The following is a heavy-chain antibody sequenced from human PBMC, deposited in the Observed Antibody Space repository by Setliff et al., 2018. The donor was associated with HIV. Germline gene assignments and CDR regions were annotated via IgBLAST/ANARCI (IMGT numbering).Heavy chain of an antibody. Sequence: PGGSLRLSCAASGFTFSSYGMHWVRQAPGKGLEWVAAIWYDGGNKYYADSVKGRFTIPRDNSKNTLFLQMNSLRAEDTAVYYCAKGTIDYDSTGTLTPFDSWGQGTLVTVSS. CDR2: IWYDGGNK. V-gene: IGHV3-33*06. J-gene: IGHJ4*01. CDR3: AKGTIDYDSTGTLTPFDS. D-gene: IGHD3-22*01. CDR1: GFTFSSYG.